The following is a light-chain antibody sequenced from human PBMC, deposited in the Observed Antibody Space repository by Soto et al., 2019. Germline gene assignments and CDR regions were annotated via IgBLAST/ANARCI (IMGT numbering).Light chain of an antibody. J-gene: IGKJ5*01. CDR3: QQRSNRIT. Sequence: EFVLTQSLASLSLSPGERAILSCRASQSVAGSLAWYQQKPGQAPRLLIFDISTRAAVIPARFSGSGSGTDFTLTVSSLESEDFALYYCQQRSNRITFGQGTRLEIK. CDR2: DIS. V-gene: IGKV3-11*01. CDR1: QSVAGS.